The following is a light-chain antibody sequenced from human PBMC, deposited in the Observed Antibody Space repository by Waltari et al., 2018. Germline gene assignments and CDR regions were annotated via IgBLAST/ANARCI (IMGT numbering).Light chain of an antibody. CDR3: SSYIGSSTLEL. J-gene: IGLJ2*01. Sequence: QSALSQPASVSGSPGQSLTIPCPGTSSDVGGYNYVSWYQQHPGKAPKLMIFDVSNRPSGVSNRFSGSKSGNTASLTISGLQAEDEADYYCSSYIGSSTLELFGGGTSLTVL. CDR1: SSDVGGYNY. CDR2: DVS. V-gene: IGLV2-14*03.